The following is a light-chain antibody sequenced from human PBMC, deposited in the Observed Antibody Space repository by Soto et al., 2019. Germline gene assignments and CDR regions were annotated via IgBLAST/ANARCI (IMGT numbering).Light chain of an antibody. J-gene: IGKJ5*01. CDR2: DAS. CDR3: QQRSNWPPIT. V-gene: IGKV3-11*01. CDR1: QSVSNN. Sequence: EIVMTPSPATLSVSPVEIVTLSCRSSQSVSNNLVWYQQKPGQAPRLLMYDASNRATGIPARFSGSGSGTDFTLTISSLEPEDFAVYYCQQRSNWPPITFGQGTQREIK.